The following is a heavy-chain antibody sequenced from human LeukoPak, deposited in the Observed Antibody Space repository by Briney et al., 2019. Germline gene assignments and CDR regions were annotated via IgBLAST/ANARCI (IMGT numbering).Heavy chain of an antibody. CDR3: VRETNYDILTGYYTYYFDY. D-gene: IGHD3-9*01. Sequence: SETLSLTCTVSGGSISRGGYYWSWIRQHPGKGLEWIGYIYYSGSTYYNPSLKSRVTISVDTSKNQFSLKLSSVTAADTAVYYCVRETNYDILTGYYTYYFDYWGQGTLVTVSS. CDR1: GGSISRGGYY. CDR2: IYYSGST. J-gene: IGHJ4*02. V-gene: IGHV4-31*03.